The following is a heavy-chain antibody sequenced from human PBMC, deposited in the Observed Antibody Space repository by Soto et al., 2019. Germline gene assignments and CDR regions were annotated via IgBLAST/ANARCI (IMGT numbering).Heavy chain of an antibody. Sequence: GGSLRLSCAASGFDFSDYYMTWIRQDLGKGLEWISYISSNGGYTKYADSVKGRFTISRDNAKNSVSLHMTSLRVEDSATYYCVRAGITSRPENLDFWGRGTLVTVSS. V-gene: IGHV3-11*05. J-gene: IGHJ4*02. D-gene: IGHD1-20*01. CDR1: GFDFSDYY. CDR2: ISSNGGYT. CDR3: VRAGITSRPENLDF.